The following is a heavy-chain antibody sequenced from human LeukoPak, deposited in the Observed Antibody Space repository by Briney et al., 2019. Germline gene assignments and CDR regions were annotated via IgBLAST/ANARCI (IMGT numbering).Heavy chain of an antibody. D-gene: IGHD5-24*01. CDR3: ARDPRRWLPDY. CDR2: INPSGGST. CDR1: GYTFTSYY. Sequence: GASVKVSCKASGYTFTSYYMHWVRQAPGQGLEWMGIINPSGGSTSYAQKFQGRATMTRDTSTSTVYMELSSLRSEDTAVYYCARDPRRWLPDYWGQGTLVTVSS. V-gene: IGHV1-46*01. J-gene: IGHJ4*02.